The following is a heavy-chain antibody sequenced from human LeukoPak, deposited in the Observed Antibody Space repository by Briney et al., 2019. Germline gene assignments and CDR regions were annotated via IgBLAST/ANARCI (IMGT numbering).Heavy chain of an antibody. CDR3: ARLVYSNIPSFDY. D-gene: IGHD4-11*01. CDR1: GYSFTSYW. Sequence: GGSLEIYGQGSGYSFTSYWIGWVRQVPGKGVEWMGIIYPGDSDTRYSPSFHGQLTISADKSISTAYLQWSSLKASDTAMYYCARLVYSNIPSFDYWGQGTLVTVSS. CDR2: IYPGDSDT. J-gene: IGHJ4*02. V-gene: IGHV5-51*01.